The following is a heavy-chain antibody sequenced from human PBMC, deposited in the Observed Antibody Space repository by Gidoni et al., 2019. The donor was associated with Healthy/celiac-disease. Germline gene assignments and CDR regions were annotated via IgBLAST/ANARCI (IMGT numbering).Heavy chain of an antibody. D-gene: IGHD3-9*01. J-gene: IGHJ4*02. Sequence: QVQLQQWGAGLLKPSETLSLTCAVYGGSFSDYYGSWLRQPPGKGLEWIGKINHSGSTNYNPSLKSRVTISLDTSKNQFSLKLSSVTAADTAVYFCARGLRYFDWLYKYWGQGTLVTVSS. CDR1: GGSFSDYY. V-gene: IGHV4-34*01. CDR2: INHSGST. CDR3: ARGLRYFDWLYKY.